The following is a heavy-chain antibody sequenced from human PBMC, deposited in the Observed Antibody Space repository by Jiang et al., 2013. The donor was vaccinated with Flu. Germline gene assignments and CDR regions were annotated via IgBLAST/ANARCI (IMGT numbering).Heavy chain of an antibody. V-gene: IGHV4-59*08. CDR3: ARFSGWPNNWFEP. CDR1: GGSIRSYY. Sequence: SGSGLVKPSETLSLTCTVSGGSIRSYYWSWIRQPPGKGLEWIGYIYSSGTTDYNPSLRSRVTISVATSKNQFFLKMNSVTAADTAVYFCARFSGWPNNWFEPWGQGTLVIVSS. J-gene: IGHJ5*02. CDR2: IYSSGTT. D-gene: IGHD6-25*01.